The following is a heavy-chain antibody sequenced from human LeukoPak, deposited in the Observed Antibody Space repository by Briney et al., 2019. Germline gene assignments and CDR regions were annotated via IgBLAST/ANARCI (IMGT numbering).Heavy chain of an antibody. Sequence: ASVKVSCKASGYTFTGYYMHWVRQAPGQGLEWMGWINPNSGGTNYAQKFQGWVTMTRDTSISTAYMELSRLRSDDTAVYYCAREAPLLGYCSGGSCYGMDVWGQGTTVTVSS. CDR2: INPNSGGT. CDR3: AREAPLLGYCSGGSCYGMDV. J-gene: IGHJ6*02. V-gene: IGHV1-2*04. D-gene: IGHD2-15*01. CDR1: GYTFTGYY.